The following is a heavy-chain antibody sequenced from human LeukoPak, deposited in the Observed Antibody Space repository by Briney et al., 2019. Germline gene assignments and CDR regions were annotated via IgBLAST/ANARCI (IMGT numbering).Heavy chain of an antibody. CDR3: ARRANPTYYDYVWGIQYFNY. V-gene: IGHV4-59*12. CDR1: GGSISSYY. J-gene: IGHJ4*02. CDR2: IHYSGST. Sequence: SETLSLTCTVSGGSISSYYWSWIRQPPGKGLEGIGYIHYSGSTSYNPSPKSRVTISVDTSKNQFSLKLSSVTAADTAVYYCARRANPTYYDYVWGIQYFNYWGQGTLVTVSS. D-gene: IGHD3-16*01.